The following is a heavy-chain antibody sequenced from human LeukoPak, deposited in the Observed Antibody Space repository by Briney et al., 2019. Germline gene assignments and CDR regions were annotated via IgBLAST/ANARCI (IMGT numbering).Heavy chain of an antibody. V-gene: IGHV4-59*08. CDR3: ARVDAVAGFDY. D-gene: IGHD6-19*01. J-gene: IGHJ4*02. CDR1: GGSISSYY. Sequence: PSETLSLTCTVSGGSISSYYWSWIRQPPGKGLEWIGYIYYSGSTNYNPSLKSRVTISVDTSKNQFSLKLSSVTAADTAVYYCARVDAVAGFDYWGQGTLVTVSS. CDR2: IYYSGST.